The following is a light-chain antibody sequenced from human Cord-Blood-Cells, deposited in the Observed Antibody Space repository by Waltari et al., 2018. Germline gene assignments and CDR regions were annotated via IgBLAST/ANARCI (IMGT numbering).Light chain of an antibody. V-gene: IGLV2-14*01. CDR3: SSYTSSSTLV. CDR2: DVR. Sequence: QSALTQPASVSGSPGQSITISCTGTSSDVGGYNYVSWYQQHPGKAPKLMIYDVRNRTSGVSNRFSGSKSGNTASLTISGLQAEDEADYYCSSYTSSSTLVFGTGTKVTVL. J-gene: IGLJ1*01. CDR1: SSDVGGYNY.